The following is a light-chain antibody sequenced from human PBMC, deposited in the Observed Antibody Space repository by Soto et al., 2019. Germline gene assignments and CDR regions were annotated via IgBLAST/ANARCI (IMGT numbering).Light chain of an antibody. V-gene: IGKV3D-20*01. J-gene: IGKJ5*01. CDR1: QSVTSSY. Sequence: EIVLTQSPATLSLSPGERATLSCGASQSVTSSYLAWYQQKPGLAPRLLIYDASSRATGIPDRFSGSGSGTDFALTISRLEAEDFAVYYCQQYGSSPPVTFGQGTRLEIK. CDR2: DAS. CDR3: QQYGSSPPVT.